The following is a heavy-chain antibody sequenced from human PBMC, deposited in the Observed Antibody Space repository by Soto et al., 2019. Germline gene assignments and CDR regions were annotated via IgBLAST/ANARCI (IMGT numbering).Heavy chain of an antibody. V-gene: IGHV4-4*02. CDR1: GGSISSSNW. CDR3: ARRSYGSGSYEDYYYYYGMDV. CDR2: IYHSGST. Sequence: QVQLQESGPGLVKPSGTLSLTCAVSGGSISSSNWWSWVRQPPGKGLEWIGEIYHSGSTNYNPSLKSRVTISVDKSKNQFSLKLSSVTAADTAVYYCARRSYGSGSYEDYYYYYGMDVWGQGTTVTVSS. D-gene: IGHD3-10*01. J-gene: IGHJ6*02.